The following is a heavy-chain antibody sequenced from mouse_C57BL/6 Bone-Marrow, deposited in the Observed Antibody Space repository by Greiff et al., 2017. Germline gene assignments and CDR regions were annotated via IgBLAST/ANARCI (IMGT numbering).Heavy chain of an antibody. J-gene: IGHJ4*01. CDR3: TTGGSNFSMDY. D-gene: IGHD2-5*01. CDR1: GFNIKDDY. Sequence: VQLKQSGAELVRPGASVQLSCTASGFNIKDDYMPWVKQRPEQGLEWIGWIDPENGDTEYASKFQGKATITADTSSNTADLQLSSLTSEDTAVYYCTTGGSNFSMDYWGQGTSVTVSS. CDR2: IDPENGDT. V-gene: IGHV14-4*01.